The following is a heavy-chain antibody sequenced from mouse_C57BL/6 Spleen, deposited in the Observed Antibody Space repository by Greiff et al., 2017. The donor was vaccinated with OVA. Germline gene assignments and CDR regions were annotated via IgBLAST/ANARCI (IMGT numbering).Heavy chain of an antibody. Sequence: VQLQHSGPELVKPGASVKISCKASGYAFSSSWMNWVKQRPGKGLEWIGRIYPGDGDTNYNGKFKGKATLTADKSSSTAYMQLSSLTSEDSAVYFCARSFITTVVAKDYWGQGTTLTVSS. CDR1: GYAFSSSW. CDR3: ARSFITTVVAKDY. D-gene: IGHD1-1*01. V-gene: IGHV1-82*01. J-gene: IGHJ2*01. CDR2: IYPGDGDT.